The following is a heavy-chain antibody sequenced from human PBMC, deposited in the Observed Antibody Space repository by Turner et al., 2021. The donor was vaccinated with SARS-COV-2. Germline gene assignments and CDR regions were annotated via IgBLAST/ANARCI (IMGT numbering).Heavy chain of an antibody. V-gene: IGHV3-21*02. J-gene: IGHJ6*02. CDR3: ARGSAGGDV. CDR2: ISSSSTYI. CDR1: GFNFGSYT. Sequence: EVQLVESGGGLVKPGGSLRLSCAASGFNFGSYTMNWVRQAPGKGLEWVSSISSSSTYIYYADSLKGRFTISRDNAKNSLYLQMNSLRAEDTAVYYCARGSAGGDVWGQGTTVTVSS. D-gene: IGHD6-13*01.